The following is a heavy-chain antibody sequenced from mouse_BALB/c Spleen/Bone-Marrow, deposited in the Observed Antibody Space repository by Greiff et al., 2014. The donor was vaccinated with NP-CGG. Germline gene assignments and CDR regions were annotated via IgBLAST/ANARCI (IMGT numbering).Heavy chain of an antibody. CDR1: GYAFTNYL. J-gene: IGHJ2*01. CDR2: INPGSGGS. CDR3: ARSTTVKDYFDY. D-gene: IGHD1-1*01. Sequence: VHLVESGAELVRPGTSVKVSCKASGYAFTNYLIEWVKQRPGQGLEWIGVINPGSGGSNNNEKFKGKATLTADKSSSTAYMQLSSLTSDDSAVYFCARSTTVKDYFDYRGQGTTLTVSS. V-gene: IGHV1-54*01.